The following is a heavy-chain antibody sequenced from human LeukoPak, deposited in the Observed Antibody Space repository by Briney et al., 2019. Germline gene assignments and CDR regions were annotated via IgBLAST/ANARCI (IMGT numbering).Heavy chain of an antibody. J-gene: IGHJ4*02. V-gene: IGHV4-39*01. CDR1: GGSISSRSYY. CDR3: ASGRVTTITRIDY. Sequence: PSQTLSLTCTVSGGSISSRSYYWGWIRQPPGKGLEWIGHIYYRGSAYNNPSPKSRVTRSLDTSQNQFSLEMSYVTAPDTAVFYGASGRVTTITRIDYWGQGTLLTVSS. CDR2: IYYRGSA. D-gene: IGHD4-11*01.